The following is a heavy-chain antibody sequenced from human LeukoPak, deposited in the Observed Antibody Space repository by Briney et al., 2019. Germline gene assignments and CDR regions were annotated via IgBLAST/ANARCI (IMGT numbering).Heavy chain of an antibody. CDR3: AREDWSLACSGGSCYMFDY. D-gene: IGHD2-15*01. CDR1: GFTFSDFY. J-gene: IGHJ4*02. CDR2: ISNSASTI. Sequence: GGSLRLSCAASGFTFSDFYMTWIRQAPGKGLEWVSYISNSASTIYYADSVKGRFTISRDNAKNSLYLQINSLRAEDTAVYYCAREDWSLACSGGSCYMFDYWGQGTLVTVSS. V-gene: IGHV3-11*01.